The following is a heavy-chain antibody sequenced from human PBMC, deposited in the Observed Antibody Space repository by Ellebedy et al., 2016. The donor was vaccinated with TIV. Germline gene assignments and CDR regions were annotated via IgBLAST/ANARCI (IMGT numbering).Heavy chain of an antibody. V-gene: IGHV1-24*01. CDR2: FDPEDGET. Sequence: ASVKVSCXVSGYTLTELSMHWVRQAPGKGLEWMGGFDPEDGETIYAQKFQGRVTTTEDTSTDTAYMELSSLRSEDTAVYYCATRDIVATKDAFDIWGQGTMVTVSS. CDR3: ATRDIVATKDAFDI. CDR1: GYTLTELS. J-gene: IGHJ3*02. D-gene: IGHD5-12*01.